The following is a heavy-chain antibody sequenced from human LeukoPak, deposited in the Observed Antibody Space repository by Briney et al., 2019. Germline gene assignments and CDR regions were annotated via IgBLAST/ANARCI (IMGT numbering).Heavy chain of an antibody. Sequence: GGSLRLSCAASGFTFDDYAMHWVRQAPGKGLEWASGISWNSGSIGYADSVKGRFTISRDNAKNSLYLQMNSLRAEDMALYYCAKSAIQDYYDSSGYQHYFDYWGQGTLVTVSS. CDR1: GFTFDDYA. V-gene: IGHV3-9*03. CDR3: AKSAIQDYYDSSGYQHYFDY. D-gene: IGHD3-22*01. J-gene: IGHJ4*02. CDR2: ISWNSGSI.